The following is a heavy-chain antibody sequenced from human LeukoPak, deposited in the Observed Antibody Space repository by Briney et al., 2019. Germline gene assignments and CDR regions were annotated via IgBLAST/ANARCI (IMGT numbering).Heavy chain of an antibody. CDR2: IYYSGST. CDR3: ARGPYSTVVTRGDYYGMDV. CDR1: GGSISSYY. V-gene: IGHV4-59*08. D-gene: IGHD4-23*01. Sequence: SETLSLTCTVSGGSISSYYWSWIRQPPGKGLEWIGYIYYSGSTNYNPSLQSRVTISVDTSKNQFSLKLSSVTAADTAVYYCARGPYSTVVTRGDYYGMDVWGQGTTVTVSS. J-gene: IGHJ6*02.